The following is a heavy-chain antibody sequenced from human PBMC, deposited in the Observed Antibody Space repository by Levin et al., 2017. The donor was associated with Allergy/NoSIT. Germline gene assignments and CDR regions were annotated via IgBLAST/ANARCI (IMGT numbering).Heavy chain of an antibody. CDR1: GFTFSNFA. Sequence: GESLKISCTASGFTFSNFAIHWVRQAPGEGLEWVAAISYEGSNKFYVDAVKGRFTISRDNSKRTAYLQMNDLRTEDTAVYYCARDLVSGGDYWGQGTLVTVSS. D-gene: IGHD3-9*01. V-gene: IGHV3-30-3*01. CDR3: ARDLVSGGDY. CDR2: ISYEGSNK. J-gene: IGHJ4*02.